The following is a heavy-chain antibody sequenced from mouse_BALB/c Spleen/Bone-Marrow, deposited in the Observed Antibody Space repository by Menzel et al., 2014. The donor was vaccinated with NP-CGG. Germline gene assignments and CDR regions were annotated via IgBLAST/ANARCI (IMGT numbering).Heavy chain of an antibody. J-gene: IGHJ1*01. CDR1: GFNIKDTY. CDR2: IDPANGNT. CDR3: ARWGKLGRGYFDV. Sequence: VQLKHSGAELVKPGASVKLSCTASGFNIKDTYMHWVKQRPEQGLEWIGRIDPANGNTKYDPKFQGKATITADTSSNTAYLQLSSLTSEDTAVYYCARWGKLGRGYFDVWGAGITVTVSS. D-gene: IGHD4-1*01. V-gene: IGHV14-3*02.